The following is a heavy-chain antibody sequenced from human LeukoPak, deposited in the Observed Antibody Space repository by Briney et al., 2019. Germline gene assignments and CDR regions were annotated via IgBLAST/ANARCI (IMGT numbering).Heavy chain of an antibody. CDR3: ARDKIMGQQLVRDHDY. J-gene: IGHJ4*02. D-gene: IGHD6-13*01. V-gene: IGHV1-18*01. CDR2: ISAYNGNT. CDR1: GYTFTSYG. Sequence: GASVKASCKASGYTFTSYGISWVRQAPGQGLEWMGWISAYNGNTNYAQKLQGRVTMTTDTSTSTAYMELRSLRSDDTAVYYCARDKIMGQQLVRDHDYWGQGTLVTVSS.